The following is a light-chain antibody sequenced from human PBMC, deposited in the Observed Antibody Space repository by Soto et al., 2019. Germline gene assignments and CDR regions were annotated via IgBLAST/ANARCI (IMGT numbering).Light chain of an antibody. J-gene: IGLJ1*01. CDR1: SSDVGDYNY. V-gene: IGLV2-14*01. Sequence: QSALTQPASVSGSPGQSITISCTGTSSDVGDYNYVSWYQHHPGKAPRLMTFEVSNRPSGVSNRFSGSKSGNTASLTISGLQAEDEADYYCTSYTTSSSTYVFGTGTKLTVL. CDR2: EVS. CDR3: TSYTTSSSTYV.